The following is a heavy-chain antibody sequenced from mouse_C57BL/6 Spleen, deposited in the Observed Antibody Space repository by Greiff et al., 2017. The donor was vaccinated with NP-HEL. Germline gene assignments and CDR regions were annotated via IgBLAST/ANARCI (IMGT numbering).Heavy chain of an antibody. J-gene: IGHJ1*03. CDR3: ARDALGDSWYFDV. CDR2: SRNKANDYTT. V-gene: IGHV7-1*01. Sequence: EVQWVESGGGLVQSGRSLRLSCATSGFTFSDFYMEWVRQAPGKGLEWIAASRNKANDYTTEYSASVKGRFIVSRDTSQSILYLQMNALRAEDTAIYYCARDALGDSWYFDVWGTGTTVTVSS. CDR1: GFTFSDFY.